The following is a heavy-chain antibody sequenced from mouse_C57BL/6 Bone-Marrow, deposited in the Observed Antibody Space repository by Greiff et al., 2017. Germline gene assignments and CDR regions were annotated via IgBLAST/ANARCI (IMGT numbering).Heavy chain of an antibody. V-gene: IGHV8-8*01. CDR3: ARYYGLTRGYFDV. Sequence: QVQLKESGPGILQPSQTLSLTCSFSGFSLSTFGMGVGWIRQPSGKGLEWLAHIWWNDDKYYNPALKSRLTISKDTSKKQVFLKIANVDTADTATYYCARYYGLTRGYFDVWGTGTTVTVSS. D-gene: IGHD1-2*01. CDR2: IWWNDDK. J-gene: IGHJ1*03. CDR1: GFSLSTFGMG.